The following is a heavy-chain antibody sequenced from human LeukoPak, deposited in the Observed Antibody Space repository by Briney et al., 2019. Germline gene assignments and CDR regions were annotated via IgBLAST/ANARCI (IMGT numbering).Heavy chain of an antibody. CDR2: IYYSGST. D-gene: IGHD6-13*01. V-gene: IGHV4-31*03. J-gene: IGHJ5*02. CDR1: GGSISSGGYY. Sequence: SETLSLTCTVSGGSISSGGYYWSWIRQHPGRGLEWIGYIYYSGSTYYNPTLKSRVTISVDTSKNQFSLKLSSVTAADTAVYYCARVLAAVGGWFDPWGQGTLVTVPS. CDR3: ARVLAAVGGWFDP.